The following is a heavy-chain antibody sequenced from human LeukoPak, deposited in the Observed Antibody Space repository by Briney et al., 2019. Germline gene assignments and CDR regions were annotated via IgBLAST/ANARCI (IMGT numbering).Heavy chain of an antibody. CDR3: ARTYYYDSSGYAFDI. CDR1: GFTFSSYA. D-gene: IGHD3-22*01. CDR2: ISYDGSNK. Sequence: GRSLRLSCAASGFTFSSYAMHWVRQAPGKGLEWVAVISYDGSNKYYADSVKGRFSISRDNSKNTLYLQMNSLRAEDTAVYYCARTYYYDSSGYAFDIWGQGTMVTVSS. V-gene: IGHV3-30*04. J-gene: IGHJ3*02.